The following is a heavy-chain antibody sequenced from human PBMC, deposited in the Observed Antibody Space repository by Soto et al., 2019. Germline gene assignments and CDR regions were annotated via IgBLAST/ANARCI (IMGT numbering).Heavy chain of an antibody. CDR1: GGSISSGGYY. D-gene: IGHD4-17*01. Sequence: QVQLQESGPGLVKPSQTLSLTCTVSGGSISSGGYYWSWIRQHPGKGLEWIGYIYYSGSTYYNPSLKSRVTISVVTSKNQFSLKLSSVTAADTAVYYCARDYGDYPRDYGMDVWGQGTTVTVSS. V-gene: IGHV4-31*03. CDR2: IYYSGST. J-gene: IGHJ6*02. CDR3: ARDYGDYPRDYGMDV.